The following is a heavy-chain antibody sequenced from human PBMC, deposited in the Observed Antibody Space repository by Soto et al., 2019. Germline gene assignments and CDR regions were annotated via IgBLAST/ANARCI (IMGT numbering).Heavy chain of an antibody. Sequence: QVQLQESGPGLVKPSQTLSLTCTVSGGSISSGGYYWSWIRQHPGKGLEWIGYIYYSGSTYYNPSLKSRVTISVDTSKNQISLKLSSVTAADTAVYYCARASRGYYDFWSGYWHFDYWGQGTLVTVSS. J-gene: IGHJ4*02. CDR3: ARASRGYYDFWSGYWHFDY. CDR2: IYYSGST. V-gene: IGHV4-31*03. D-gene: IGHD3-3*01. CDR1: GGSISSGGYY.